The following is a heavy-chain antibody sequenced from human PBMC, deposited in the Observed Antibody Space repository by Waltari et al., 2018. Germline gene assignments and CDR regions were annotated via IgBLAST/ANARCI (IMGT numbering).Heavy chain of an antibody. CDR2: IVPLCSST. CDR3: ARRVVREPFDH. Sequence: EVQLVQSGAEVKKPGESLRISCKGSGYSFTDYWILWVRQMPGKGLEWVAMIVPLCSSTVYNSPFQGHVTVSADKSISTAYLQWSSLKASDTAMYFCARRVVREPFDHWGQGTLVTVSS. D-gene: IGHD3-10*02. CDR1: GYSFTDYW. V-gene: IGHV5-10-1*03. J-gene: IGHJ4*02.